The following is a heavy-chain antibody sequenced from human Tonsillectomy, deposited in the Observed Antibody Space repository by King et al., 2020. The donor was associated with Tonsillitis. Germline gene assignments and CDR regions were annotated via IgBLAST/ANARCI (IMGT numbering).Heavy chain of an antibody. J-gene: IGHJ4*02. CDR1: GGSISSYY. V-gene: IGHV4-59*01. D-gene: IGHD3-10*01. Sequence: QLQESGPGLVKPSETLSLTCTVSGGSISSYYWSWIRQPPGKGLEWIGYIYYSGSTNYNPSLKSRVTISIHTSKNQFSLQLSSVTAADTAVYYCARDLYGGFGDFGYWGQGTLVTVSS. CDR3: ARDLYGGFGDFGY. CDR2: IYYSGST.